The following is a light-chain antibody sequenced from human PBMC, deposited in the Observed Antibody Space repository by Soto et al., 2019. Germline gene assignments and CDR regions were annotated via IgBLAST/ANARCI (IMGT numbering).Light chain of an antibody. CDR3: QQRSNWPPIT. CDR1: QSVSSY. J-gene: IGKJ5*01. CDR2: DAS. V-gene: IGKV3-11*01. Sequence: EIVLTQSPVTLSLSPGERATLSCRASQSVSSYLAWYQQKPGQAPRLLIYDASNRATGIPARFSGSGSGTDFTLTIDNLEPEDCAIYYCQQRSNWPPITFGQGTRLEIK.